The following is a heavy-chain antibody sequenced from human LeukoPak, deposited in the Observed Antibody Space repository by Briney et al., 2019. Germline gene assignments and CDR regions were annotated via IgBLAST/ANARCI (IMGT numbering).Heavy chain of an antibody. Sequence: SQTLSLTCTVSGDSISNGGYFWSWIRQHPGKGLEWIGYIYYTGSTTYNPSLQSRVTISVDTSKNNFSLRLNSVTTADTAVYYCARDYYDFWSGYPSDAFDIWGQGTKVTVSS. V-gene: IGHV4-31*03. CDR2: IYYTGST. CDR1: GDSISNGGYF. J-gene: IGHJ3*02. CDR3: ARDYYDFWSGYPSDAFDI. D-gene: IGHD3-3*01.